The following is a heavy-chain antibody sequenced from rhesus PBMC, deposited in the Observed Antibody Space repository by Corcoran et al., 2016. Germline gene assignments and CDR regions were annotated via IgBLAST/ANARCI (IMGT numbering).Heavy chain of an antibody. CDR3: AGATFDY. V-gene: IGHV1-111*02. D-gene: IGHD1-44*02. CDR2: VDPEDGEA. Sequence: EVQLVPSGAEVKKPGASVTISCTASGSTFIAYFLQWVRQAPGKGLEGMGRVDPEDGEAIHARKFQDRVTCTADTSTDTAYMELSSLRSEDTAVYYCAGATFDYWGQGVLVTVSS. J-gene: IGHJ4*01. CDR1: GSTFIAYF.